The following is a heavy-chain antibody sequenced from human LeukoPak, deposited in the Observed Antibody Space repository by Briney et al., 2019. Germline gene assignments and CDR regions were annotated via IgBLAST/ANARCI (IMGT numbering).Heavy chain of an antibody. V-gene: IGHV3-48*01. D-gene: IGHD3-10*01. J-gene: IGHJ4*02. CDR2: VSSSSSSI. Sequence: GGSLRLSCAASGFTFSSYSMNWGRQAPGKGLEWVSYVSSSSSSIYYADSVKGRFTISRDNAKDSLYLQMNSLRAEDTAVYYCATYGSGSYYFDYWGQGTLVTVSS. CDR1: GFTFSSYS. CDR3: ATYGSGSYYFDY.